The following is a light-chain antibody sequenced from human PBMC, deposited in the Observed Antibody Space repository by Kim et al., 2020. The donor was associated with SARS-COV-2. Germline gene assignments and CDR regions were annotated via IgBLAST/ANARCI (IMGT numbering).Light chain of an antibody. CDR3: SSYTSSVTLV. CDR2: DVN. CDR1: SGDVGGYNY. V-gene: IGLV2-14*03. J-gene: IGLJ2*01. Sequence: QSALTQPASVSGSPGQSITISCTGTSGDVGGYNYVAWYQQHPGKAPHLIIYDVNKWPSGVSNRFSGSKSGNTASLTISDLQVEDEADYYCSSYTSSVTLVFGGGTQLTVL.